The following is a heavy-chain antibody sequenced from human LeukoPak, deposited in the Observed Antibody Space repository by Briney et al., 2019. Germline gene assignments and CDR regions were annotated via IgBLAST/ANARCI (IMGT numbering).Heavy chain of an antibody. CDR3: ARARGSSGLDI. D-gene: IGHD3-22*01. Sequence: GGSLRLSCAASGFTFSSYAMSWVRQAPGKGLEWVSAISGSGGSTYYADSVKGRFTISRDNAKNSLYLQMNSLRAEDTALYYCARARGSSGLDIWGQGTMVTVSS. CDR1: GFTFSSYA. J-gene: IGHJ3*02. CDR2: ISGSGGST. V-gene: IGHV3-23*01.